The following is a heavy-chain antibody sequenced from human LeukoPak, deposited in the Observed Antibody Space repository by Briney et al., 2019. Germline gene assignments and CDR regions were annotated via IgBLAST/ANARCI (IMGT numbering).Heavy chain of an antibody. CDR1: DGSISSSSYY. J-gene: IGHJ4*02. CDR2: IYYSGST. D-gene: IGHD6-6*01. CDR3: ARTSSSFRYKDY. V-gene: IGHV4-39*01. Sequence: SETLSLTCTVSDGSISSSSYYWGWIRQPPGKGLEWIGSIYYSGSTNYNPSLKSRVTISVDTSKNQFSLKLSSVTAADTAVYYCARTSSSFRYKDYWGQGTLVTVSS.